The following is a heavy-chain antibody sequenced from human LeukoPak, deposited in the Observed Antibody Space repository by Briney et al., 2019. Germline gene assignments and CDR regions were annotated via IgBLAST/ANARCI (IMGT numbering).Heavy chain of an antibody. CDR1: GGTFNNYA. CDR2: IIPIFGTT. CDR3: ARCRPLRPKLAFDI. D-gene: IGHD5/OR15-5a*01. V-gene: IGHV1-69*13. J-gene: IGHJ3*02. Sequence: GASVKVSCKASGGTFNNYAISWVRQAPGQGLEWMGGIIPIFGTTNYAQKFQGRVTITADESTSTAYMELSSLRSEDTAVYYCARCRPLRPKLAFDIWGQGTMVTVSS.